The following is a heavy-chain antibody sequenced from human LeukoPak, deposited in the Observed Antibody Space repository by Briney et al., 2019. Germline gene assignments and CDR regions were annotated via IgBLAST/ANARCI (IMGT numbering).Heavy chain of an antibody. CDR1: GGSFSGYY. CDR3: ARAFSSGYWFDP. CDR2: INHSGST. J-gene: IGHJ5*02. V-gene: IGHV4-34*01. Sequence: SETLSLTCAVYGGSFSGYYWSRIRQPPGKGLEWIGEINHSGSTNYNPSLKSRVTISVDTSKNQFSLKLSSVTAADTAVYCCARAFSSGYWFDPWGQGTLVTVSS. D-gene: IGHD3-22*01.